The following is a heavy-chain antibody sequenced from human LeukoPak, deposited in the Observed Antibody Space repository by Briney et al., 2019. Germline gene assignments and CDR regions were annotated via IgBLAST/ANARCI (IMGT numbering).Heavy chain of an antibody. D-gene: IGHD2-15*01. Sequence: SETLSLTCTVSGGSISSSSYYWGWIRQPPGKGLEWIGSIYYSGSTYYNPSLKTRVTISVDTPKNQFSRKLSSVTAADTAVYYCSACSGGSCYSYYYYMDVWGKGTTVTVSS. CDR3: SACSGGSCYSYYYYMDV. J-gene: IGHJ6*03. CDR1: GGSISSSSYY. V-gene: IGHV4-39*01. CDR2: IYYSGST.